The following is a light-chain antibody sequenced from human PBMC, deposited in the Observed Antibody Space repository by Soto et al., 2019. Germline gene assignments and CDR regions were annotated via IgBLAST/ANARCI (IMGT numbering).Light chain of an antibody. CDR3: AAWDDSLNGHV. Sequence: FVLAQPDSGTGVPRGRGSISCSRSSSNIGTSSVHWFQQLPGTAPKLLISTTNQRPSGVPERFSGSKSGTSASLAISGLQSEDEADYYCAAWDDSLNGHVFGTGTKVTVL. V-gene: IGLV1-44*01. J-gene: IGLJ1*01. CDR2: TTN. CDR1: SSNIGTSS.